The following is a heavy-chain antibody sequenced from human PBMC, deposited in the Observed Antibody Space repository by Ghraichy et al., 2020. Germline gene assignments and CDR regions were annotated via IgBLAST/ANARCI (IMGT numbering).Heavy chain of an antibody. Sequence: GGSLRLSCAASVFTLSLYTMNWVRQAPGKGLEWVSTISPTSTYKYYADSVKGRFTVSRDNAKNSLYLQMNNLRAEDTAVYYCARIETDYGEFFFDSWGKGTLVTVSS. D-gene: IGHD4-17*01. J-gene: IGHJ5*01. CDR3: ARIETDYGEFFFDS. V-gene: IGHV3-21*01. CDR2: ISPTSTYK. CDR1: VFTLSLYT.